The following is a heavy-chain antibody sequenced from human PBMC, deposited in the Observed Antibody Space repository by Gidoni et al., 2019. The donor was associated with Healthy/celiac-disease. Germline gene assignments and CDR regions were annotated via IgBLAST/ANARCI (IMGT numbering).Heavy chain of an antibody. J-gene: IGHJ4*02. CDR2: ISSSSSTI. Sequence: EVQLVESGGGLVQPGGSLRLSCAASGFTFSSYSMTWVRQAPGKGLEWVSYISSSSSTIYYADSVKGRFTISRDNAKNSLYLQMNSLRDEDTAVYYCARAQPDYYDSSGYYYGEGDYWGQGTLVTVSS. D-gene: IGHD3-22*01. V-gene: IGHV3-48*02. CDR3: ARAQPDYYDSSGYYYGEGDY. CDR1: GFTFSSYS.